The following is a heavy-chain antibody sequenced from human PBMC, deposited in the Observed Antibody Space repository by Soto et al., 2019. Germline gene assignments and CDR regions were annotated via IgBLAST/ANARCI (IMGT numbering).Heavy chain of an antibody. Sequence: EVQLLESGGGLVQPGGSLRLSCVASGFTFSSYAMSWVRQAPGKGLEWVSSITGSGGSTYYADSVKGRFSISSDNSKTTLYLQMPTLSADDTAVYYCAKGSGGSYYPQSPDYWGRGTLVTVSS. V-gene: IGHV3-23*01. D-gene: IGHD1-26*01. CDR2: ITGSGGST. J-gene: IGHJ4*02. CDR1: GFTFSSYA. CDR3: AKGSGGSYYPQSPDY.